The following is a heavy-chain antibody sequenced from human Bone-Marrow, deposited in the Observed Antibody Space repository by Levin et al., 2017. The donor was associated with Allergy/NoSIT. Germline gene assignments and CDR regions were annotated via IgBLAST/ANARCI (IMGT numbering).Heavy chain of an antibody. CDR2: MSPDGGTI. D-gene: IGHD2-15*01. CDR3: ARRYCSGPSSRGRDAFEM. Sequence: GGSLRLSCVVSGFTFSSNVLHWVRQAPGKGLEWVAVMSPDGGTIFYADSVKGRFTISRDNSKGTQYLQMNSLRTEDTAIYYCARRYCSGPSSRGRDAFEMWGQGKKVTGSS. V-gene: IGHV3-30-3*01. J-gene: IGHJ3*02. CDR1: GFTFSSNV.